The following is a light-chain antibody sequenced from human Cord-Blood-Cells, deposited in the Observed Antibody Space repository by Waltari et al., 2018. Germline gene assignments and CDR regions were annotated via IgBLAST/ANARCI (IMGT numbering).Light chain of an antibody. V-gene: IGKV3-15*01. CDR2: GAS. CDR3: QQYNNWPLT. CDR1: QSVSSN. J-gene: IGKJ4*01. Sequence: EIVMTQSPATLSVSPGERATLSCRASQSVSSNLAWYQQKPGQAPRLLIYGASTRATGIPARFSGSVSGTEFTLTISRLQSEDFAVYYCQQYNNWPLTFGGGTKVEIK.